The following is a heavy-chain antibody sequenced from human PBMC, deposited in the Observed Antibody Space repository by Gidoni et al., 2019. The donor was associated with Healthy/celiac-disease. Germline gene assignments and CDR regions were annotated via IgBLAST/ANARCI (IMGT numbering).Heavy chain of an antibody. D-gene: IGHD2-21*01. CDR2: MNPNSGNT. CDR1: GYTFTSYD. J-gene: IGHJ4*02. V-gene: IGHV1-8*01. Sequence: QVQLVQSGAEVKKPGASVKVSCKASGYTFTSYDINWVRQATGQGIEWMGWMNPNSGNTGYAQKFQGRVTITREPSIRTAYMELSSRKSEDTAVYYWGRGRVLWGGGWGQGTLVTVSS. CDR3: GRGRVLWGGG.